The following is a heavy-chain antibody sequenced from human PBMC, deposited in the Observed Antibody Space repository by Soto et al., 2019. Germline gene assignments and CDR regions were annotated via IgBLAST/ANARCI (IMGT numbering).Heavy chain of an antibody. CDR1: GFTFSSYA. J-gene: IGHJ6*02. V-gene: IGHV3-23*01. CDR3: AAVGATNYYYYGMDV. CDR2: ISGSGGST. Sequence: GWSLRLSCAASGFTFSSYAMSWVRQAPGKGLEWVSAISGSGGSTYYADSVKGRFTISRDNSKNTLYLQMNSLRAEDTAVYYCAAVGATNYYYYGMDVWGQGTTVTVSS. D-gene: IGHD1-26*01.